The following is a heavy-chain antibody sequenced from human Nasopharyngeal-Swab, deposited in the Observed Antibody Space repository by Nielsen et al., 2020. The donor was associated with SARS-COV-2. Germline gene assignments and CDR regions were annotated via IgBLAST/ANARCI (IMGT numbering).Heavy chain of an antibody. J-gene: IGHJ4*02. CDR1: GFTFSSFG. Sequence: GGSLTLSCAASGFTFSSFGMHWVRQAPGKGLEWVSFIAHDASNEYYGDSVKGRFSIFRDSSKNTLYLQMDSLRGEDTAVYYCARDAPAHYGAFYWGRGTLVTVSS. V-gene: IGHV3-30*03. CDR3: ARDAPAHYGAFY. D-gene: IGHD4-17*01. CDR2: IAHDASNE.